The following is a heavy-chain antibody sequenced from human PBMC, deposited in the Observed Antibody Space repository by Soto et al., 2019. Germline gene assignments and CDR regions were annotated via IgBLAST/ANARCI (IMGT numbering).Heavy chain of an antibody. CDR2: IYYSGIT. Sequence: PSETLSLTCTVSGGSISSYYWSWIRQPPGKGLEWIGYIYYSGITNYNASLKSRVTMSVDTSKNQFSLKLNSVTAADTAVYYCARGGCSGGSCQALDYWGQGTLVTVSS. CDR3: ARGGCSGGSCQALDY. J-gene: IGHJ4*02. V-gene: IGHV4-59*01. CDR1: GGSISSYY. D-gene: IGHD2-15*01.